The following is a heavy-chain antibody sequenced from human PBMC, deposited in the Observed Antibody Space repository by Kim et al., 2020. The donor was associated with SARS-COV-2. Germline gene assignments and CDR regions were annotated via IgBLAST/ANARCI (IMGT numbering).Heavy chain of an antibody. V-gene: IGHV4-61*01. CDR3: ARDSSLGGLDV. CDR2: IFYTGTA. J-gene: IGHJ6*02. D-gene: IGHD2-2*01. Sequence: SETLSLTCTVSGGPVSSVNYYWTWIRQPPGKGLELVGYIFYTGTATYNSSLQSRVTMSVDTSKNQFSLKLTSFTAADTAVYYCARDSSLGGLDVLGQGTT. CDR1: GGPVSSVNYY.